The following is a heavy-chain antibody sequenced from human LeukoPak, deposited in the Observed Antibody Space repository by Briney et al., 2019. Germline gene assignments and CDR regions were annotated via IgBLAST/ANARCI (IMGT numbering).Heavy chain of an antibody. CDR3: ARGFLQLTPYYFDY. D-gene: IGHD1-1*01. CDR2: IHNDGNT. CDR1: GFDVSINY. Sequence: GGSLRLSCAASGFDVSINYMNWIRQSPEKGLEWVSIIHNDGNTYYAHSVKGRFTVSRDNSKNTVSLQMDSLGVDDTAVYFCARGFLQLTPYYFDYWGQGTLVTVSS. J-gene: IGHJ4*02. V-gene: IGHV3-66*01.